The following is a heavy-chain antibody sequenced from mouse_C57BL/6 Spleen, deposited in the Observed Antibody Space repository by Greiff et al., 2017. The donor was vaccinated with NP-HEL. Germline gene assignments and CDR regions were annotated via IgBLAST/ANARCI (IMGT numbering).Heavy chain of an antibody. CDR1: GYTFTSYW. CDR3: ARETETYAMDY. V-gene: IGHV1-64*01. Sequence: QVQLQQPGAELVKPGASVKLSCKASGYTFTSYWMHWVKQRPGQGLEWIGMIHPNSGSTNYNEKFKSKATLTVDKSSSTAYMQLSSLTSEDSAVYYCARETETYAMDYWGQGTSVTVSS. J-gene: IGHJ4*01. CDR2: IHPNSGST.